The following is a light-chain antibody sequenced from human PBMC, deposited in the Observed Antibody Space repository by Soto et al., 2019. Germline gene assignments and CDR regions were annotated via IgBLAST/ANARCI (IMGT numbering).Light chain of an antibody. V-gene: IGKV3-15*01. CDR1: QGVTTN. Sequence: EIVMTQSPASLSVSPGERVTLSCRAVQGVTTNFAWYQQKSGQSPRLLIYDVSTRATGVPARFSGTGSETDFTLTISGLQSEDSEVYFCQQYNNWPFSFGQGTRLEIK. CDR2: DVS. J-gene: IGKJ5*01. CDR3: QQYNNWPFS.